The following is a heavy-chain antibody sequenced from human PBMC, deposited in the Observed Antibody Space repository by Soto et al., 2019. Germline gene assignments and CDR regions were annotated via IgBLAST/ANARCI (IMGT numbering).Heavy chain of an antibody. CDR2: VHHSGGS. CDR1: GGSISSYY. Sequence: QVQLQESGPGLVKPSETLSFSCTVSGGSISSYYWSWFRQSPGKGMEWIGYVHHSGGSNYNPSLQRRVAISLDTSNSQFSLKVTSVTATDTALYYCARQGFGPLHGLVEAWGQGTTVTVSS. V-gene: IGHV4-59*08. D-gene: IGHD3-10*01. J-gene: IGHJ6*02. CDR3: ARQGFGPLHGLVEA.